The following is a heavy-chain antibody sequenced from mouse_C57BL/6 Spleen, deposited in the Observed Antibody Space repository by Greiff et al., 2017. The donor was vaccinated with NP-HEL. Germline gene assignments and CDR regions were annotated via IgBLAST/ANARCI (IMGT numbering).Heavy chain of an antibody. J-gene: IGHJ4*01. D-gene: IGHD2-4*01. CDR1: GYTFTDYY. CDR3: ALRDYRYAMDY. CDR2: IYPGSGNT. Sequence: QVQLQQSGPELVKPGASVKISCKASGYTFTDYYINWVKQRPGQGLEWIGWIYPGSGNTKYNEKFKGKAILTVDTASSTAYMQLSSLTSEDSAVYICALRDYRYAMDYWGQGTSVTVSS. V-gene: IGHV1-84*01.